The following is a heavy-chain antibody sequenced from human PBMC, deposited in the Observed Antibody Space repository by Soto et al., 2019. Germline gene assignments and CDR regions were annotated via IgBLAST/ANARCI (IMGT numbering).Heavy chain of an antibody. Sequence: GGSLRLSCAASGFTFSSYSMNWVRQAPGKGLEWVSYISSSSSTIYYADSVKGRFTISRDNAKNSLYLQMNSLRDEDTAVYYCARHNDYSNSGDRGMDVWGQGTTVTVSS. CDR3: ARHNDYSNSGDRGMDV. D-gene: IGHD4-4*01. CDR2: ISSSSSTI. V-gene: IGHV3-48*02. J-gene: IGHJ6*02. CDR1: GFTFSSYS.